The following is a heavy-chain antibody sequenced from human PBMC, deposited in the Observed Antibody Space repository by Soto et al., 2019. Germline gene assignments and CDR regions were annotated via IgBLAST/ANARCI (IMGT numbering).Heavy chain of an antibody. D-gene: IGHD6-19*01. Sequence: ASVKVSCKVSGYTFSGFYMHWVRQAPGQGLEWMGWINPNSGGTKSAEKFQGRVTMTRDTSISTAYMELSRLTSDDTAVYYCASAAVTGTAGLDFWGQGTQVTVSS. CDR1: GYTFSGFY. CDR2: INPNSGGT. V-gene: IGHV1-2*02. J-gene: IGHJ4*02. CDR3: ASAAVTGTAGLDF.